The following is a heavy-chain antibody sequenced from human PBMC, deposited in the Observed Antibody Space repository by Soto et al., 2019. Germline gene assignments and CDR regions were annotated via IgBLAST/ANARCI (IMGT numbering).Heavy chain of an antibody. CDR3: ARGEGYFSGGICYRWFDP. CDR1: GYTFTKYA. Sequence: QVQLVQSGAEVKKPGASVKVSCKASGYTFTKYAMHWVRQAPGQRLEWMGWINAGNGNTKYSQKFQGRVTITRDTSESTAYMELSSMRSEDTAVYYCARGEGYFSGGICYRWFDPWGQGTLVTVSS. D-gene: IGHD2-15*01. J-gene: IGHJ5*02. V-gene: IGHV1-3*01. CDR2: INAGNGNT.